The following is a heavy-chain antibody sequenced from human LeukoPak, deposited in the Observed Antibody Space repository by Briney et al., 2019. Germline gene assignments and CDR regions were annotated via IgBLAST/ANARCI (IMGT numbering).Heavy chain of an antibody. V-gene: IGHV1-2*02. Sequence: GASVKVSCKASGYTFTGYYMHWVRQAPGQGLEWMGWINPNSGGTNYAQKFQGRVTMTRDTSISTAYMELSRLKSDDTAVYYCARGRGYSGYDEIDYWGQGTLVAVSS. J-gene: IGHJ4*02. D-gene: IGHD5-12*01. CDR3: ARGRGYSGYDEIDY. CDR2: INPNSGGT. CDR1: GYTFTGYY.